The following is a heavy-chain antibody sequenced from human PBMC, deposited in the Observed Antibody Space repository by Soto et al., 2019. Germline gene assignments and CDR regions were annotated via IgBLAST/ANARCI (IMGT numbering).Heavy chain of an antibody. CDR2: VFYTGAT. CDR1: AGSVSSGDYY. V-gene: IGHV4-61*08. J-gene: IGHJ4*02. Sequence: QIHLQESGPGLVKPSETMSLTCTVSAGSVSSGDYYWTWIRQPPGKGLEWIGYVFYTGATHHHPSLKSRLTISVVTATNELSLRLTSVTPADRAVYHCAGAVSPATIDPGFEFWGQGTLVTVSS. D-gene: IGHD2-2*01. CDR3: AGAVSPATIDPGFEF.